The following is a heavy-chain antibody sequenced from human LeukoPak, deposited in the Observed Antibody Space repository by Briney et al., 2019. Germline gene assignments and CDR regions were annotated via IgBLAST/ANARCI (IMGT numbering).Heavy chain of an antibody. CDR2: IYYSGRT. D-gene: IGHD5-24*01. Sequence: SETLSLTCTVSGGSISPYYWSWIRQPPGKGLEWIGYIYYSGRTHNNPSLQSRVTILVDTSKNQFSLRLTSVTAADTAVYYCVKDRKNRDLDSLDIWGQGTMVTVSS. CDR1: GGSISPYY. CDR3: VKDRKNRDLDSLDI. J-gene: IGHJ3*02. V-gene: IGHV4-59*01.